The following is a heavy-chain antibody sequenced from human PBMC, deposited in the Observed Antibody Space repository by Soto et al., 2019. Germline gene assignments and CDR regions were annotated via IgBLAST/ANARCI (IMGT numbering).Heavy chain of an antibody. J-gene: IGHJ4*02. CDR1: GFTVSSSY. Sequence: LRLSCAASGFTVSSSYMSWVRQAPGKGPEWVSVIYSGGSTYYADSVKDRFTISRDNSKNTLYLQMNSLRAEDTSVYYCARNRNWIDVFFDYWGQGTLVTVSS. CDR3: ARNRNWIDVFFDY. D-gene: IGHD1-1*01. V-gene: IGHV3-66*01. CDR2: IYSGGST.